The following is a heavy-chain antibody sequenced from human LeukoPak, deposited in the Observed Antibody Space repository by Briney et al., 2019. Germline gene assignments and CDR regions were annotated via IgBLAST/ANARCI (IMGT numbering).Heavy chain of an antibody. Sequence: GGSLRLSCAAPGFTFSSYGMHWVRQAPGKGLEWVAAIWYDGINKYYADSVKGRFTISRDNSNNTLYLQMNSLRAEDTAGYYCARGAGYDSYYFDYGGQGTLVTVSS. V-gene: IGHV3-33*01. CDR1: GFTFSSYG. CDR3: ARGAGYDSYYFDY. D-gene: IGHD5-12*01. J-gene: IGHJ4*02. CDR2: IWYDGINK.